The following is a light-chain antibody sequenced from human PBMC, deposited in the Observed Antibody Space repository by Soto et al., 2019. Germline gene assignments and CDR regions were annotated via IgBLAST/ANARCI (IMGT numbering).Light chain of an antibody. CDR3: QQYDNLPRT. J-gene: IGKJ1*01. CDR1: QDISNY. CDR2: DAS. V-gene: IGKV1-33*01. Sequence: DIQRTQSPSSLSASVVDRVTITCQASQDISNYLNWYQQKPGKAPKLLIYDASNLETGVPSRFSGSGSGTDFTFTISSLQPEDIATYYCQQYDNLPRTFGQGTKVDIK.